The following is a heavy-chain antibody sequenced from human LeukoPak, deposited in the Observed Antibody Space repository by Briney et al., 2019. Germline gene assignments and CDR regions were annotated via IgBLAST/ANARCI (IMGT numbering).Heavy chain of an antibody. CDR3: AKGGIAAAGTKDYYYYGMDV. CDR1: GFTFSSYG. V-gene: IGHV3-30*02. CDR2: IRYDGSNK. Sequence: PGGSLRLSCAASGFTFSSYGMHWVRQAPGKGLEWVAFIRYDGSNKYYADSVKGRFTISRDNSKNTLYLQMNSLRAEDTAVYYSAKGGIAAAGTKDYYYYGMDVWGQGTTVTVSS. D-gene: IGHD6-13*01. J-gene: IGHJ6*02.